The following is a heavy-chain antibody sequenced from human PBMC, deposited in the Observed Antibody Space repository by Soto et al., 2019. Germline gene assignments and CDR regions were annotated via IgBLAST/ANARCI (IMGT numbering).Heavy chain of an antibody. J-gene: IGHJ6*02. CDR2: IKEDGSEK. D-gene: IGHD3-22*01. Sequence: GGSLRLSCAASGFTFSTYWMSWVRQAPGKGLEWVANIKEDGSEKYYVDSVEGRFTISRDNAKNSLYLQMTSLRAEDTALYYCARGWGYFDSSGFPYLYAMDVWGQGTTVTVSS. V-gene: IGHV3-7*01. CDR3: ARGWGYFDSSGFPYLYAMDV. CDR1: GFTFSTYW.